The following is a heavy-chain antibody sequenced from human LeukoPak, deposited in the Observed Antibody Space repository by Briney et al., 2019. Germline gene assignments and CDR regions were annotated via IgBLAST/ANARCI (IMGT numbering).Heavy chain of an antibody. J-gene: IGHJ3*01. CDR2: INSKTGNP. V-gene: IGHV7-4-1*02. CDR1: GYTFTRSA. Sequence: ASVKVSCKASGYTFTRSALNWVRQAPGQGLEWMGWINSKTGNPTYARGFTGQFVFSLDTSVSTAYLQISSLKAEDTAVYYCARESPTAGDAFDVWGQGTMVTVSS. CDR3: ARESPTAGDAFDV. D-gene: IGHD4-17*01.